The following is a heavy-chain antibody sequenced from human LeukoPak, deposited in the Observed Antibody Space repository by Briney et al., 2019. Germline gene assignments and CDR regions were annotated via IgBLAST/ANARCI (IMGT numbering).Heavy chain of an antibody. CDR1: GYTLTEFS. V-gene: IGHV1-24*01. Sequence: ASVKVYCKVSGYTLTEFSMHWVRQDAGKGLVWMGGFDPEDGETIYAQKFQGRVTMTEDTSTDTAYMELSSLRSEDTAVYYCATQYYYDSSGSLDYWGQGTLVTVSS. J-gene: IGHJ4*02. CDR3: ATQYYYDSSGSLDY. D-gene: IGHD3-22*01. CDR2: FDPEDGET.